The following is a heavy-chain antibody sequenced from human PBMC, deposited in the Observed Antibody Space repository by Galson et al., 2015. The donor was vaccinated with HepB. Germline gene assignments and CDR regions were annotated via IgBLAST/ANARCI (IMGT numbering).Heavy chain of an antibody. Sequence: SVKVSCKASGYTFTGYYMHWVRQAPGQGLEWMGWINPNSSGTNYAQKFQGRVTMTRDTSISTAYMELSRLRSDDTAVYYCARDPGIAARPYYFDYWGQGTLVTVSS. CDR2: INPNSSGT. V-gene: IGHV1-2*02. J-gene: IGHJ4*02. CDR1: GYTFTGYY. CDR3: ARDPGIAARPYYFDY. D-gene: IGHD6-6*01.